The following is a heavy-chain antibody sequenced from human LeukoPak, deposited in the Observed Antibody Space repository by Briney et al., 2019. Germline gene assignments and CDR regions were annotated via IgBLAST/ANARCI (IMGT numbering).Heavy chain of an antibody. CDR3: ARDQYYDSSGYYLY. Sequence: GGSLRLSCAASGFTFSSYNMNWVRQAPGKGLEWVSYISSSSGYIYYADSVRGRFTISRDNAKNSLYLQMNSLRVEDTAVYYCARDQYYDSSGYYLYWGQGSLDTVSS. J-gene: IGHJ4*02. CDR1: GFTFSSYN. V-gene: IGHV3-21*01. CDR2: ISSSSGYI. D-gene: IGHD3-22*01.